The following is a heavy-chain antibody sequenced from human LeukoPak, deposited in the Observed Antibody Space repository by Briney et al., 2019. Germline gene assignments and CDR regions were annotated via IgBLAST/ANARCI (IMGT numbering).Heavy chain of an antibody. CDR1: GGSITNYY. CDR2: IYYSGST. J-gene: IGHJ5*02. D-gene: IGHD6-19*01. Sequence: SETLSLTCTVSGGSITNYYWSWIRQPPGKALEWIGYIYYSGSTNYNPSLKSRVTISVDTSKNQFSLKLSSVTAADTAVYYCARHGYSSGSLAWFDPWGQGTQVTVSS. CDR3: ARHGYSSGSLAWFDP. V-gene: IGHV4-59*01.